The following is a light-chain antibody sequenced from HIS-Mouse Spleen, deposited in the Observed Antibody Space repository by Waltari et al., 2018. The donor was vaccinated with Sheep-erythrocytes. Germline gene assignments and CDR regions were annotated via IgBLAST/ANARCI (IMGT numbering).Light chain of an antibody. V-gene: IGKV1-39*01. CDR1: QSISSY. CDR3: QQSYSNPYT. Sequence: DIQMTQSPSSLSASVGDRLTITCRASQSISSYLNWYQQKPGKAPKLLIYAASSLQSGVPSRFSGSGSGTDFTLTISSLQPEDFATYYCQQSYSNPYTFGQGTKLEIK. J-gene: IGKJ2*01. CDR2: AAS.